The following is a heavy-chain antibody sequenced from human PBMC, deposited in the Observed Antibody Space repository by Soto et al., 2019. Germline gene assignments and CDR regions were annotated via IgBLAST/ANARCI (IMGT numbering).Heavy chain of an antibody. CDR1: GFTFSSYG. CDR2: ISYDGSNK. V-gene: IGHV3-30*18. D-gene: IGHD6-6*01. J-gene: IGHJ4*02. Sequence: QVQLVESGGGVVQPGRSLRLSCAASGFTFSSYGMHWVRQAPGKGLEWVAVISYDGSNKYYADSVKGRFTISRDNSKNTLYLQVNGLRAEDTAVYYCAKDRTIAARPVRGDGGFDYWGQGTLVTVSS. CDR3: AKDRTIAARPVRGDGGFDY.